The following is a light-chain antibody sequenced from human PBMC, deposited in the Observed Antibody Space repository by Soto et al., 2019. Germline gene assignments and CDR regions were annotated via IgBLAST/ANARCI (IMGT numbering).Light chain of an antibody. V-gene: IGLV1-44*01. J-gene: IGLJ3*02. CDR2: TNS. CDR3: AAWDDSLNGVV. CDR1: TPNLGSNT. Sequence: QSVLTQPPSVSGTPGQRVTISCSGSTPNLGSNTVNWYQQLPGTAPKLLIYTNSHRPSGVPDRFSGSKSGTSASLAISGLRSEDEADFYCAAWDDSLNGVVFGGGTKLTVL.